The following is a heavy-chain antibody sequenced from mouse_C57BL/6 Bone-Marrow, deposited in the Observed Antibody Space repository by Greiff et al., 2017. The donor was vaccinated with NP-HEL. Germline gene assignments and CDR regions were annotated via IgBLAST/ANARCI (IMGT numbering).Heavy chain of an antibody. Sequence: EVKVVESGGGLVKPGGSLKLSCAASGFTFSSYAMSWVRQTPEKRLEWVATISDGGSYTYYPDNVKGRFTISRDNAKNNLYLQMSHLKSEDTAMYYCARGYDSDYWGKGTTLTVSS. CDR1: GFTFSSYA. J-gene: IGHJ2*01. CDR2: ISDGGSYT. CDR3: ARGYDSDY. D-gene: IGHD2-4*01. V-gene: IGHV5-4*03.